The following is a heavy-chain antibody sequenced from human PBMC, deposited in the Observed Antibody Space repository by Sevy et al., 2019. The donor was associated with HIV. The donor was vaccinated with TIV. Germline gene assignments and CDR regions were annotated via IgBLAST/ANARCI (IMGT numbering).Heavy chain of an antibody. J-gene: IGHJ4*02. V-gene: IGHV3-7*03. CDR1: GFTFSSYW. CDR2: IKQDGSEK. D-gene: IGHD6-19*01. CDR3: ARVRGGWYVYY. Sequence: GGSLRLSCAASGFTFSSYWMSWVRQAPGKGLERVANIKQDGSEKYYVDSVKGRFTISRDNAKNSLYLQMNSLRAEDTAVYYCARVRGGWYVYYWGQGTLVTVSS.